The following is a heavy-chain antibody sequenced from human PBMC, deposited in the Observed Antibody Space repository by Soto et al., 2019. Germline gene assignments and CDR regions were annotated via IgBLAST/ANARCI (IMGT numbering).Heavy chain of an antibody. J-gene: IGHJ4*02. CDR2: ISSTSTYI. V-gene: IGHV3-21*01. CDR1: GFSFSNYN. Sequence: GGSLRLSCAASGFSFSNYNMNWVRQAPGKGLEWVSSISSTSTYIYYADSVKGRFTISRDNAKNSLYLQMKSLRAEDTAVYYCARVGDNDFWSGYYSDYWGQGTLVTVSS. D-gene: IGHD3-3*01. CDR3: ARVGDNDFWSGYYSDY.